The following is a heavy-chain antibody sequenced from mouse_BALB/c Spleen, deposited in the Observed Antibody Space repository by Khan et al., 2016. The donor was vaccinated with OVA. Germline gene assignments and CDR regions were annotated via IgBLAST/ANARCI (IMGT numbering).Heavy chain of an antibody. V-gene: IGHV3-2*02. D-gene: IGHD1-1*01. CDR2: ISYSGNT. Sequence: EVQLQESGPGLVKPSQSLSLTCTVTGYSITSDYAWNWIRQFPGNKLEWMGFISYSGNTNYNPSLKSRISITRDTSKNQFFLQLNSVTTEDTATYYCARVYEGDFDYWCQGTTLTVSS. CDR1: GYSITSDYA. J-gene: IGHJ2*01. CDR3: ARVYEGDFDY.